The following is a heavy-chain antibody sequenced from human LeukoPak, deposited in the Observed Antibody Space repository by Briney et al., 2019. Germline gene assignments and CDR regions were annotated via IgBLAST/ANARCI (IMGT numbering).Heavy chain of an antibody. D-gene: IGHD6-13*01. CDR2: ISSSGSTI. CDR1: GFTFSDYY. J-gene: IGHJ4*02. V-gene: IGHV3-11*01. Sequence: GGSLRLSCAASGFTFSDYYMSWIRQAPGKGLEWVSYISSSGSTIYYADPVKGRFTISRDNAKNSLYLQMNSLRAEDTAVYYCARVGYSSSWYPRYYFDYWGQGTLVTVSS. CDR3: ARVGYSSSWYPRYYFDY.